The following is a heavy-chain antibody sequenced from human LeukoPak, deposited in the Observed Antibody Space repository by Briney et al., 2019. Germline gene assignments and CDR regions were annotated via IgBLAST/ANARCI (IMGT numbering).Heavy chain of an antibody. V-gene: IGHV4-59*01. Sequence: PSETLSLTCTVSSGSIGTYYWSWIRQSPGKGLEWIGYIYYSGSTNYNPSLKSRVTISVDTSKNQFSLKLSSVTAADTAVYYCARGKSIAVALYYYYYYYMDVWGKGTTVTISS. CDR2: IYYSGST. CDR3: ARGKSIAVALYYYYYYYMDV. D-gene: IGHD6-19*01. J-gene: IGHJ6*03. CDR1: SGSIGTYY.